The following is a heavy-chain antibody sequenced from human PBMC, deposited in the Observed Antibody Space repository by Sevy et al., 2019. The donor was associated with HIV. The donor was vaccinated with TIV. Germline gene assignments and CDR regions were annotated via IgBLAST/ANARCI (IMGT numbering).Heavy chain of an antibody. CDR2: ISWNSGSI. Sequence: GGSLRLSCAASGFTFDDYAMHWVRQAPGKGLEWVSGISWNSGSIGYADSVKGRFTISRDNATNSLYLQMNSLRAEDTAFDYWAKDMGYELNIATLIAAAGPTGDGYYYYGMDVWGQGTTVTVSS. CDR3: AKDMGYELNIATLIAAAGPTGDGYYYYGMDV. CDR1: GFTFDDYA. J-gene: IGHJ6*02. D-gene: IGHD6-13*01. V-gene: IGHV3-9*01.